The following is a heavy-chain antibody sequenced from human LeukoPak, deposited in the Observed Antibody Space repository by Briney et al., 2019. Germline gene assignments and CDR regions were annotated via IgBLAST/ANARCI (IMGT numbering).Heavy chain of an antibody. Sequence: GGSLRLSCAASGFTFSSYGMRWVRQAPGKGLEWVAFIRYDGSNKYYADSVKGRFTISRDNSKNTLYLQMNSLRAEDTAVYYCAKEARNYYYGMDVWGQGTTVTVSS. V-gene: IGHV3-30*02. CDR1: GFTFSSYG. CDR3: AKEARNYYYGMDV. CDR2: IRYDGSNK. J-gene: IGHJ6*02.